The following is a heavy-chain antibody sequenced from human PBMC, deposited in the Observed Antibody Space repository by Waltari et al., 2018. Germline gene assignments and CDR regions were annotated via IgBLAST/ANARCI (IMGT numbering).Heavy chain of an antibody. CDR1: GGSISSSGNY. CDR3: AKETAFTLDS. J-gene: IGHJ4*02. CDR2: IAFRGTT. D-gene: IGHD2-21*02. V-gene: IGHV4-31*03. Sequence: QVQLQESSPGLVKPSQTLSLTCTVSGGSISSSGNYWTWIRHHPGRGLEGCGYIAFRGTTYYSPSLRSRLTISIDTSKNQFSLNLRSLTAADTAVYFCAKETAFTLDSWGQGTLVTVSS.